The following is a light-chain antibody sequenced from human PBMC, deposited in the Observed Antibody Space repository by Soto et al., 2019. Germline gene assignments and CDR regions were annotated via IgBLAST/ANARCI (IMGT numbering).Light chain of an antibody. V-gene: IGKV1-5*03. CDR1: QSIRTW. CDR3: QQYYTYPYP. J-gene: IGKJ2*01. Sequence: DIQMTQSPSTLSAAVGDRVTITCQASQSIRTWLAWYQQRPGEAPNLLIYEAAKLQIGVPSRFGGSGSGTEFTVTISSLQPDDVGTYYCQQYYTYPYPFGQGTKLEI. CDR2: EAA.